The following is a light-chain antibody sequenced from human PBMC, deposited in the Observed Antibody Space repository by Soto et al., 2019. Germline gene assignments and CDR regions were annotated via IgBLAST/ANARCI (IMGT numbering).Light chain of an antibody. CDR1: SSDVGGYDH. V-gene: IGLV2-8*01. CDR3: SSDADNYNYV. J-gene: IGLJ1*01. Sequence: QSALTQPHSASGSPGQSVTIPCTGTSSDVGGYDHVSWYQQHPGKAPKLMIYEVTKRPAGVPDRFSGSKSGNTASLTVSGLKAEDDADYFCSSDADNYNYVFGTGTKLTV. CDR2: EVT.